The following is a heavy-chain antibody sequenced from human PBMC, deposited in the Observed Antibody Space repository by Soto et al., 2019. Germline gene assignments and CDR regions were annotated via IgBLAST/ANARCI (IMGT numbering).Heavy chain of an antibody. CDR1: GFTFSTFC. CDR3: ASLPPR. CDR2: ISSSSSTI. J-gene: IGHJ4*02. V-gene: IGHV3-48*01. Sequence: PGGSLRLSCAASGFTFSTFCMNWVRQAPGRGLEWVSYISSSSSTIYYADSVKGRFTISRDNAKNSLYLQMNSLRAEDTAVYYCASLPPRWGQGTLVTVSS.